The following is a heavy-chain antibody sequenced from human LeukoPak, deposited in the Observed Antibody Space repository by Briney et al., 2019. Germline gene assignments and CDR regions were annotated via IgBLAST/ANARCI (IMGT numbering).Heavy chain of an antibody. J-gene: IGHJ4*02. D-gene: IGHD3-22*01. CDR1: GFTFSSYS. CDR3: ARVKDWYYYDSRFDY. Sequence: GGSLRLSCAASGFTFSSYSMNWVRQAPGKGLEWVSYISSSSSTIYYADSVKGRFTISRDNAKNSLYLPMSSLRAEDTAVYYCARVKDWYYYDSRFDYWGQGTLVTVSS. V-gene: IGHV3-48*01. CDR2: ISSSSSTI.